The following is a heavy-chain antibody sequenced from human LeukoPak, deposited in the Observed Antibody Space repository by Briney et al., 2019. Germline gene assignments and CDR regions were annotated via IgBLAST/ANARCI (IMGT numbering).Heavy chain of an antibody. V-gene: IGHV1-18*01. J-gene: IGHJ3*02. Sequence: ASVKVSCKASGYTFTSYGISWVRQAPGQWLEWMGWISAYNGNTNYAQKLQGRVTMTTDTSTSTAYMELRSLRSDDTAVYYCARVGDILTGYYPDDAFDIWGQGTMVTVSS. CDR2: ISAYNGNT. D-gene: IGHD3-9*01. CDR3: ARVGDILTGYYPDDAFDI. CDR1: GYTFTSYG.